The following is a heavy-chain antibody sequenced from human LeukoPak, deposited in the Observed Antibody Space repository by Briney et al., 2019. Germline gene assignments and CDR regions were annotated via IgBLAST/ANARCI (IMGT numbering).Heavy chain of an antibody. V-gene: IGHV3-7*01. D-gene: IGHD2-2*01. J-gene: IGHJ4*02. CDR3: AREGARGYCSSTSCYAGFDY. Sequence: GGSLRLSCAASGFTFSSYWMSRVRQAPGKGLEWVANIKQDGSEKYYVDSVKGRFTISRDNAKNSLYLQMNSLRAEDTAVYYCAREGARGYCSSTSCYAGFDYWGQGTLVTVSS. CDR1: GFTFSSYW. CDR2: IKQDGSEK.